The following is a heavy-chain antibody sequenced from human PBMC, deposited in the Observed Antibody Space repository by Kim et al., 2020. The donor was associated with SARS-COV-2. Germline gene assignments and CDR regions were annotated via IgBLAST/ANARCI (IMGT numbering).Heavy chain of an antibody. D-gene: IGHD6-13*01. J-gene: IGHJ6*02. CDR2: MNPNSGNT. CDR3: ARHRSSWYPPYYYGRDV. CDR1: GYTFTSYD. Sequence: ASVKVSCKASGYTFTSYDINWVRQATGQGLEWMGWMNPNSGNTGYAQKFQGRVTMTRNTSISTAYMELSSLRSEDTSVYYCARHRSSWYPPYYYGRDVWGQGATVTVSS. V-gene: IGHV1-8*01.